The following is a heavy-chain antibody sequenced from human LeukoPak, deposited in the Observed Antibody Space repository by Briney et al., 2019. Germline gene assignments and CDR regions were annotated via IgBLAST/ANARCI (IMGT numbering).Heavy chain of an antibody. CDR2: INTNTGNP. J-gene: IGHJ3*02. D-gene: IGHD1-26*01. V-gene: IGHV7-4-1*02. Sequence: ASVKVSCKASGGPFINYAISWVRQAPGQGLEWMGWINTNTGNPTYAQGFTGRFVFSLDTSVSTAYLQISSLKAEDTAVYYCAMDTYSGSYSPGDDAFDIWGQGTMVTVSS. CDR3: AMDTYSGSYSPGDDAFDI. CDR1: GGPFINYA.